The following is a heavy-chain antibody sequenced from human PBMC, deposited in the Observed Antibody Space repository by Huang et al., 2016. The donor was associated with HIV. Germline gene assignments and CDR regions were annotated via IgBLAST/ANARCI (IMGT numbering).Heavy chain of an antibody. V-gene: IGHV1-69*01. D-gene: IGHD3-10*01. CDR3: ARPSEAAMIRDYYYPMDV. CDR1: GGTFSTFG. Sequence: QVQLVQSEAEVKKPGSSVKVSCKASGGTFSTFGLSWVRLACGRGLGWMAGIITIVNTTDSAQKVQGRVTLTADESTNTASMELDSLTFEDTAVYYCARPSEAAMIRDYYYPMDVWGQGTTVTVS. CDR2: IITIVNTT. J-gene: IGHJ6*02.